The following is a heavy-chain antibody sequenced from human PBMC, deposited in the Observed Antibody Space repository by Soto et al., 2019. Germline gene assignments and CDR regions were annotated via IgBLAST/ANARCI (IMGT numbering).Heavy chain of an antibody. CDR3: ARVYDFWSGYQTPFDY. D-gene: IGHD3-3*01. Sequence: ASVKVSCKASGYTFTAYGISWVRQVPGQGLEWMGWISVYNGNTNYAQKLQGRVTMTTDTSTTTAYMELRSLRSDDTAVYYCARVYDFWSGYQTPFDYWGQGTLVTYPQ. CDR1: GYTFTAYG. V-gene: IGHV1-18*01. J-gene: IGHJ4*02. CDR2: ISVYNGNT.